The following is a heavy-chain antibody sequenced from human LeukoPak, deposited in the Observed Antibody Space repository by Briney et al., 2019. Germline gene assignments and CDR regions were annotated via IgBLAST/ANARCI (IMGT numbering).Heavy chain of an antibody. CDR1: GYTFTGYY. CDR2: INPNSGGT. V-gene: IGHV1-2*02. J-gene: IGHJ6*03. CDR3: ARGAYGRDYYYYMDV. Sequence: ASVKVSCKASGYTFTGYYMHWVRQAPGQGLEWMGWINPNSGGTNYAQKFQGRVTMTTDTSTSTAYMELRSLRSEDTAVYYCARGAYGRDYYYYMDVRGKGTTVTVSS. D-gene: IGHD5-12*01.